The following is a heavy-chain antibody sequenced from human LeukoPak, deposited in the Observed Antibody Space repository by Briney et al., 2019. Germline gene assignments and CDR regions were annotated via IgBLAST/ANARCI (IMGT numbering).Heavy chain of an antibody. J-gene: IGHJ6*03. CDR2: SRNKAESYHT. Sequence: GGSLRLSCVGSGFTFNDHYIDWVRQAPGKGREWVGRSRNKAESYHTEYTPSVKGRFALSRDYSKHPVYLQMNSLKIDDTAVYDCTRESSFFWAVGRSYMDVWGKGTTVTVSS. V-gene: IGHV3-72*01. CDR1: GFTFNDHY. D-gene: IGHD3-3*01. CDR3: TRESSFFWAVGRSYMDV.